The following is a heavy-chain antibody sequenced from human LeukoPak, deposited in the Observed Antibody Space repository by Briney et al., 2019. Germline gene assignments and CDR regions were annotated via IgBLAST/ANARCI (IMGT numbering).Heavy chain of an antibody. Sequence: GGSLRLSCAASGFTFSSYAMSWVRQAPGRGLEWVSAISDSGGSTYYADSVKGRFTISRDNSKNTLYMQMNRLRAEDTAVYYCAETKRWDYGDYVFDYWGQGTLVTVSS. CDR3: AETKRWDYGDYVFDY. D-gene: IGHD4-17*01. V-gene: IGHV3-23*01. CDR2: ISDSGGST. CDR1: GFTFSSYA. J-gene: IGHJ4*02.